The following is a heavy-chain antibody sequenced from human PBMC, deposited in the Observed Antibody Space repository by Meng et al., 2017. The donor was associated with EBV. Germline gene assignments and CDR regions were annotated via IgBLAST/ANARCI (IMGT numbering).Heavy chain of an antibody. CDR2: VYYSGNS. V-gene: IGHV4-39*01. Sequence: QLQLYQSGPGLVKPSXXLSLTXXVAGDSISCRSYYWGWVRQPPGKGLEWIGNVYYSGNSYYNPSLKSRVTISVDTSKNQFYLKLISVTAADTAVYFCARVSFYDYWSGYPFNWFDPGGQGTMVTVSA. D-gene: IGHD3-3*01. CDR1: GDSISCRSYY. CDR3: ARVSFYDYWSGYPFNWFDP. J-gene: IGHJ5*02.